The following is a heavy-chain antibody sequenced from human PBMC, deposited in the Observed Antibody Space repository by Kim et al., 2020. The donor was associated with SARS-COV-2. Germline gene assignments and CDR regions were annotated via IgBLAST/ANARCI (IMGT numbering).Heavy chain of an antibody. CDR2: INHSGST. V-gene: IGHV4-34*01. CDR3: ARGVSGTTVVTLGLGYYYYYGMTS. Sequence: SETLSLTCAVYGGSFSGYYWSWIRQPPGKGLEWIGEINHSGSTNYNPSLKSRVTISVDTSKNQFSLKLSSVTAADTAVYYCARGVSGTTVVTLGLGYYYYYGMTSGAKGPRSPSP. CDR1: GGSFSGYY. J-gene: IGHJ6*02. D-gene: IGHD4-17*01.